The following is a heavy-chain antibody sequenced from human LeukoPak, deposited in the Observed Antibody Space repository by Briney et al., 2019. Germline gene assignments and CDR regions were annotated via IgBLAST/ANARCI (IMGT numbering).Heavy chain of an antibody. D-gene: IGHD3/OR15-3a*01. CDR3: ARQTGSGLFILP. J-gene: IGHJ4*02. Sequence: PSETLSLTCTVSGDSITTSNYYWGWIRQPPGKGLEWIGSMYYTGSTYNSPSLKSRVTISVDTSKNQFSLKLTSVTAADTAVYYCARQTGSGLFILPGGQGTLVTVSS. CDR1: GDSITTSNYY. CDR2: MYYTGST. V-gene: IGHV4-39*01.